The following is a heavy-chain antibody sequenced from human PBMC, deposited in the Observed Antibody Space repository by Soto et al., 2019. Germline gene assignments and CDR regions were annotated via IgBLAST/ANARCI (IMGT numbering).Heavy chain of an antibody. V-gene: IGHV1-69*05. CDR3: ASWLRMAGSGNYYYCMDV. Sequence: QVQLVQSGAEVKKPGSSMKVSCKASGGIFSDFSFSWVRQAPGQGLEWMGGIMPIFCRPDYAQKFRGRVTITPEEVTMTTYVELRSLTSEDTAIYYCASWLRMAGSGNYYYCMDVWGQGTTVTVSS. CDR2: IMPIFCRP. D-gene: IGHD6-19*01. J-gene: IGHJ6*02. CDR1: GGIFSDFS.